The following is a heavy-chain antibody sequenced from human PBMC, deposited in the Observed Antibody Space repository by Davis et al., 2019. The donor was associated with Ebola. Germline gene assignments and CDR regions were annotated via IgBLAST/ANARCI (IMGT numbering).Heavy chain of an antibody. V-gene: IGHV5-51*01. D-gene: IGHD4-11*01. CDR2: IYPGDSDT. Sequence: GESLKISCEGSGYSFTSYWIGWVRQMPGKGLEWMGIIYPGDSDTRYSPSFQGQVTISADKSISTAYLQWSSLKASDTAMYYCASRVTTALAAFDYWGQGTLVTVSS. CDR3: ASRVTTALAAFDY. CDR1: GYSFTSYW. J-gene: IGHJ4*02.